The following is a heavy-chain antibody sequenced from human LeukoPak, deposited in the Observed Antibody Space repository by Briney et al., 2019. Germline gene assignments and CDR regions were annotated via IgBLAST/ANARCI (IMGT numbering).Heavy chain of an antibody. CDR3: ARDDHYGDYPNWFDP. V-gene: IGHV4-4*07. CDR2: IYTSGSI. D-gene: IGHD4-17*01. Sequence: SETLSLTCTVSGGSISSYYWSWIRQPAGRGLEWIGRIYTSGSINYNPSLKSRVTMSVDTSENQFSPKLSSVTAADTAVYYCARDDHYGDYPNWFDPWGQGTLVTVSS. J-gene: IGHJ5*02. CDR1: GGSISSYY.